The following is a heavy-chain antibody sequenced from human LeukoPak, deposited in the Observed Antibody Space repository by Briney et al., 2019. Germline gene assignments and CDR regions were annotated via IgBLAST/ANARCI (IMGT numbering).Heavy chain of an antibody. CDR1: EFTFSNYA. CDR3: ARNGLLRGYHTWFDS. V-gene: IGHV3-30*01. CDR2: ISYDGRNK. Sequence: PGGSLRLSCAASEFTFSNYAMHGVRQAPGKGLEWVAVISYDGRNKDYADSVKGRFTISRDNSQNTLYLQMNSLRTEDSAVYSCARNGLLRGYHTWFDSWGQGTLVTVSS. J-gene: IGHJ5*01. D-gene: IGHD3-3*01.